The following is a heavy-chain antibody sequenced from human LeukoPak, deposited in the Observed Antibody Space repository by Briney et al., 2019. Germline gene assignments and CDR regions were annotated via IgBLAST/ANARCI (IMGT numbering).Heavy chain of an antibody. CDR3: AKEGEAATTVLDY. J-gene: IGHJ4*02. Sequence: GGSLRLSCAASGFTFDDYTMHWVRQAPGKGLEWVSLISWDGGSTYYADSVKGRFTISRDNSKNSLYLQMNSLRTEDTALYYCAKEGEAATTVLDYWGQGTLVTVSS. V-gene: IGHV3-43*01. CDR2: ISWDGGST. D-gene: IGHD6-13*01. CDR1: GFTFDDYT.